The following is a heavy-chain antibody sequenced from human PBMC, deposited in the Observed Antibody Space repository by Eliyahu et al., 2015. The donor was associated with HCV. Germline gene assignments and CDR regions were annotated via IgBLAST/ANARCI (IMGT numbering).Heavy chain of an antibody. CDR2: ILYSGTT. D-gene: IGHD6-13*01. CDR1: GDSINVDHF. Sequence: QLQLQESGPGLVKPSETLSLTCTVSGDSINVDHFWGWIRQPPGKGLEYIGSILYSGTTPYNPGLRSRVIISVDTSKNQFSLKVKSVTAADTAVYYCARLGLGSSWYHWGQGTLITVSS. J-gene: IGHJ5*02. CDR3: ARLGLGSSWYH. V-gene: IGHV4-39*01.